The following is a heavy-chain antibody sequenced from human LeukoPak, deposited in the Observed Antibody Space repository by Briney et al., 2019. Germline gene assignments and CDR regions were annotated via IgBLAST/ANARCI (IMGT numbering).Heavy chain of an antibody. CDR1: GASITSGYY. V-gene: IGHV4-31*03. J-gene: IGHJ4*02. CDR3: ARAVTSHYFDH. D-gene: IGHD2-21*02. Sequence: SETLSLTCTVSGASITSGYYWSWIRQHPGEGLEWVGYIYYSGSTYYSPSLQSRTTISLDTSKKQLSLRLSSVAAADTAVYYCARAVTSHYFDHWGQGALVTVSP. CDR2: IYYSGST.